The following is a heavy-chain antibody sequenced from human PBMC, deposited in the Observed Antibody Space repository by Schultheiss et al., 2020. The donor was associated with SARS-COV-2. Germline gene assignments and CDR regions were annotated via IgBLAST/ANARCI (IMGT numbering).Heavy chain of an antibody. CDR1: GGSISSYY. CDR3: ARVAYFDWLPYFDY. J-gene: IGHJ4*02. CDR2: IYYSGST. V-gene: IGHV4-59*12. D-gene: IGHD3-9*01. Sequence: SETLSLTCTVSGGSISSYYWSWIRQPPGKGLEWIGYIYYSGSTNYNPSLKSRVTISVDTSKNQFSLKLSSVTAADTAVYYCARVAYFDWLPYFDYWGQGTLVTVSS.